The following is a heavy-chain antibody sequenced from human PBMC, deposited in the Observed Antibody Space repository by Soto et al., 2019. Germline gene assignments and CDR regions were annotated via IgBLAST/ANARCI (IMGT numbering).Heavy chain of an antibody. V-gene: IGHV3-23*01. J-gene: IGHJ4*02. CDR1: GFTFSNYA. CDR3: VRERSGHSYADS. Sequence: EVQLLQSGGGLVQPGGSLRLSCAASGFTFSNYAMSWLRQPPGKGLEWVSGISGSGDRTYYTASVKGRFTISRDNSKNTLYLQMNSLRAEDSAVYYCVRERSGHSYADSWGQGTLVTVSS. CDR2: ISGSGDRT. D-gene: IGHD5-18*01.